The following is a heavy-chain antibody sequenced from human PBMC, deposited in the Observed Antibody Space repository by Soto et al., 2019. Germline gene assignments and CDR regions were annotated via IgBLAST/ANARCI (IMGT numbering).Heavy chain of an antibody. Sequence: EVQLLESGGGLVQPGGSLRLSCAASGFTFSSHVMSWVRQAPGRGLEWVAAASARNTNTYYADSVKGRFTISRDNSKSTVYLQLDSLRVEDTAVYYCAREVRGRFVAESIPDYWGQGTLVTVSS. CDR1: GFTFSSHV. J-gene: IGHJ4*02. CDR3: AREVRGRFVAESIPDY. CDR2: ASARNTNT. V-gene: IGHV3-23*01. D-gene: IGHD3-16*01.